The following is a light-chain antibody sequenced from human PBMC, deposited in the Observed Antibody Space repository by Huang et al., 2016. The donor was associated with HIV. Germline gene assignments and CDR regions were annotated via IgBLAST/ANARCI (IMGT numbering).Light chain of an antibody. Sequence: DIQMTQSPSSLSASVGDRVTITCRASQTITTFLSWYQQKPGKAPKLRIYGASSLHSGFPSRFSGSGSGTDFTLTISSLQPEDFATYYCQQSYFTPLTFGGGTRLEIK. V-gene: IGKV1-39*01. CDR1: QTITTF. J-gene: IGKJ4*01. CDR2: GAS. CDR3: QQSYFTPLT.